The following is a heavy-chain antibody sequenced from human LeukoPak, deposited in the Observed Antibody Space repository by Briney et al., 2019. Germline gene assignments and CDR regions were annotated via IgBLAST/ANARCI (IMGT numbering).Heavy chain of an antibody. CDR1: GGTFSSYA. D-gene: IGHD3-22*01. Sequence: GASVKVSCKASGGTFSSYAISWVRQAPGQGLEWMGRIIPILGIANYAQKFQGRVTITADKSTSTAYMELSSLRSEDTAVYYCARVSPMIVLDYWGQGTLVTVSS. J-gene: IGHJ4*02. V-gene: IGHV1-69*04. CDR3: ARVSPMIVLDY. CDR2: IIPILGIA.